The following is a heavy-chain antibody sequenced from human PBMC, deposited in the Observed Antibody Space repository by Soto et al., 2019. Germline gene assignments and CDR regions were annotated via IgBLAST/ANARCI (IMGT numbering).Heavy chain of an antibody. CDR3: ARDWSRVRGVIITPGWFDP. V-gene: IGHV4-31*03. Sequence: SETLSLTCTVSGGSISSGGYYWSWIRQHPGKGLEWIGYIYYSGSTYYNPSLKSRVTISVDTSKNQFSLKLSSVTAADTAVYYCARDWSRVRGVIITPGWFDPWGQGTLVTVSS. CDR1: GGSISSGGYY. J-gene: IGHJ5*02. CDR2: IYYSGST. D-gene: IGHD3-10*01.